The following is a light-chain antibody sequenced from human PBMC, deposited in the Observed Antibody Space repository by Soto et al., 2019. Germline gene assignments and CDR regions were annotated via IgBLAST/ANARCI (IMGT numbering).Light chain of an antibody. V-gene: IGLV2-14*01. J-gene: IGLJ2*01. CDR2: DVN. Sequence: QSVLTQPASVSGSPGQSITISCTGTSRDVGGYNYVAWYQQHPGKAPKLIIYDVNFRPSGVSSRFSGSKSGNTASLTISGLQAEDEADYYCSSYSGYTPRVFGGGTQLTVL. CDR3: SSYSGYTPRV. CDR1: SRDVGGYNY.